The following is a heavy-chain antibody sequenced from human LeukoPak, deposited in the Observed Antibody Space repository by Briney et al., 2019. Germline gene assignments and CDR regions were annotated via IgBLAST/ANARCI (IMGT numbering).Heavy chain of an antibody. CDR1: GGSISSYY. CDR3: ARGFYDSSGYSAPFDF. D-gene: IGHD3-22*01. V-gene: IGHV4-59*01. CDR2: IYYIGST. Sequence: SETLSLTCTVSGGSISSYYWSWIRQPPGKGLEWIGYIYYIGSTHYNPSLNSRVIISVDRSTNQFSLKLNSLTAADTAVYYCARGFYDSSGYSAPFDFWGQGTLVTVSS. J-gene: IGHJ4*02.